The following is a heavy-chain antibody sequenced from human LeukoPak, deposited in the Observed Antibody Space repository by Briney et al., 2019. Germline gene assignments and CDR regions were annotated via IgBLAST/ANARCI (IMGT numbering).Heavy chain of an antibody. J-gene: IGHJ4*02. CDR1: GYSFTCYY. CDR3: ARWNGYSSSPDY. D-gene: IGHD6-13*01. CDR2: INPNSADT. Sequence: ASVKVSCKASGYSFTCYYMHWVRQAPGQGLEWMGWINPNSADTGYAQKFQGRVTMTRDMSISTIYMELTRLRSDDTALYYCARWNGYSSSPDYWGQGTLVTVSS. V-gene: IGHV1-2*02.